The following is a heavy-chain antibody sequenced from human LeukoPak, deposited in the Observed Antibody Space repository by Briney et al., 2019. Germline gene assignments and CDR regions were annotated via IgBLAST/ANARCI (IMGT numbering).Heavy chain of an antibody. J-gene: IGHJ4*02. Sequence: GGSLTLSCAASGFTVSSNYMTWVRQAPGKGLDWVSVIYRGGNTYYSDSVKGRFTISRDNSRNTVYLQMNSLRAEDTAVYYCARHSGGDSYGYYFDYWGQGTLVTVSS. CDR2: IYRGGNT. D-gene: IGHD2-21*01. V-gene: IGHV3-66*04. CDR3: ARHSGGDSYGYYFDY. CDR1: GFTVSSNY.